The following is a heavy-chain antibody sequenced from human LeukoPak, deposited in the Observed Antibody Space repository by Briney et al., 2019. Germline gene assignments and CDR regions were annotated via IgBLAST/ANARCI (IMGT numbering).Heavy chain of an antibody. Sequence: ASVKVSCKASGGTFSSYAISWVRQAPGQGLEWMGRIIPILGIANYAQKFQGRVTITADKSTSTAYMELSSLRSEDTAVYYCARGEQLWFGEFTGDVWGQGTTVTVSS. CDR2: IIPILGIA. D-gene: IGHD3-10*01. J-gene: IGHJ6*02. CDR1: GGTFSSYA. CDR3: ARGEQLWFGEFTGDV. V-gene: IGHV1-69*10.